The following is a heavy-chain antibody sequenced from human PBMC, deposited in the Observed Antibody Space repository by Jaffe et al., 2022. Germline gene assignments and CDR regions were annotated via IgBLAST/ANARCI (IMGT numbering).Heavy chain of an antibody. Sequence: QVQLQESGPGLVKPSGTLSLTCAVSGGSISSSNWWSWIRQPPGKGLEWIGEIYHSGSTNYNPSLKSRVTISVDKSKNQFSLKLSSVTAADTAVYYCAKDRTYCGGDCYLGSYMDVWGKGTTVTVSS. CDR2: IYHSGST. D-gene: IGHD2-21*01. CDR3: AKDRTYCGGDCYLGSYMDV. V-gene: IGHV4-4*02. J-gene: IGHJ6*03. CDR1: GGSISSSNW.